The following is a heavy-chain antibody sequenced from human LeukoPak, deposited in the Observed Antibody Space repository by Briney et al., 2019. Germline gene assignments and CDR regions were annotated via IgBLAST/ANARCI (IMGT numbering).Heavy chain of an antibody. D-gene: IGHD1-26*01. CDR3: ARDSGSGNNDY. J-gene: IGHJ4*02. V-gene: IGHV1-3*01. CDR1: GYTFTGYY. CDR2: ISAGNGNT. Sequence: ASVEVSCKASGYTFTGYYMHWVRQAPGQRLEWMGWISAGNGNTKYSQNFQGRVTFISNTSATTAFMELSSQRSEDAAVYYCARDSGSGNNDYWGQGTLVTVSS.